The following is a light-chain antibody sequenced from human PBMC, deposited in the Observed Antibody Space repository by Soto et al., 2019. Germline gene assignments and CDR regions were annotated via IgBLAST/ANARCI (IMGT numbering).Light chain of an antibody. Sequence: QSVLSQPPSASGTPGQRVTISCSGSSSNIGNNDVNWYQQVPGTAPKLLIYRSNQRPSGVPDRFSGSKSGTSASLAISGLQSEDEAAYHCAAWDGSLNGWLFCGGTKLTVL. CDR3: AAWDGSLNGWL. CDR1: SSNIGNND. J-gene: IGLJ3*02. CDR2: RSN. V-gene: IGLV1-44*01.